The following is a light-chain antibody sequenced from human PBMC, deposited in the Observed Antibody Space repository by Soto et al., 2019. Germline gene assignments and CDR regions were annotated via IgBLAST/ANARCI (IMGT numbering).Light chain of an antibody. J-gene: IGKJ2*01. CDR3: QQYDRLPRT. V-gene: IGKV3-20*01. Sequence: EIVLTQSPGTRSLSPGERATLSCRASQSVSSSYLAWYQQKPGQAPRLLIYGASSRATGIPERFSGSGSGTDFTLTISRLEPEDFAVYYCQQYDRLPRTFGQGTKLEIK. CDR1: QSVSSSY. CDR2: GAS.